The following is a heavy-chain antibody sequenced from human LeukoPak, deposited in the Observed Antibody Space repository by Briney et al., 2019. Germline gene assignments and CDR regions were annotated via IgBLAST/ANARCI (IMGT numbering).Heavy chain of an antibody. V-gene: IGHV1-46*01. Sequence: ASVKVSCMPSGYSFTTYYMHWVRQAPGQGLEWMGVINPSVGRTDYSQRFQGRVTMTRNTSTSTVNMELSSLRSDDTAVYYCARAEPFSSGWYYHYWGQGTLVTVSS. J-gene: IGHJ4*02. CDR1: GYSFTTYY. D-gene: IGHD6-19*01. CDR3: ARAEPFSSGWYYHY. CDR2: INPSVGRT.